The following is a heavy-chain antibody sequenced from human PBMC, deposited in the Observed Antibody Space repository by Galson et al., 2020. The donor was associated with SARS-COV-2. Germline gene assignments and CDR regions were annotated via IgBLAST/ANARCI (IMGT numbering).Heavy chain of an antibody. Sequence: SETLSLTCSVSGGSISSYYWSWIRPPPGKRLEWIAYIPSSGSSNYNPSLQNRVPISVDTSKNQFSLELRSVTTADSAVYYCARGTQAAAGDFECWGQGTLVSVSS. J-gene: IGHJ4*02. V-gene: IGHV4-59*01. D-gene: IGHD6-13*01. CDR2: IPSSGSS. CDR3: ARGTQAAAGDFEC. CDR1: GGSISSYY.